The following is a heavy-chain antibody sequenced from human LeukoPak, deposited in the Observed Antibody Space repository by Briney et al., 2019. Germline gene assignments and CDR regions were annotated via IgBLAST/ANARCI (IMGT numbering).Heavy chain of an antibody. CDR3: ARVRGYCSSTSCYGENWFDP. Sequence: ASVKVSCKASGYTFTSYGISWVRQAPGQGLERMGWISAYNGNTNYAQKLQRRVTMTPDTYTSTASMELRSLRSHDTAVYYCARVRGYCSSTSCYGENWFDPWCQRALVTVSS. CDR2: ISAYNGNT. CDR1: GYTFTSYG. J-gene: IGHJ5*02. V-gene: IGHV1-18*04. D-gene: IGHD2-2*01.